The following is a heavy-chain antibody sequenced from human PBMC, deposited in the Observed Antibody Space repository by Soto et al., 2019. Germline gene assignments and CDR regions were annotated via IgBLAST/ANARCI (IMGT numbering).Heavy chain of an antibody. V-gene: IGHV1-46*01. Sequence: ASVKVSCKASGYTFTSYYMHWVRQAPGQGLEWMGIINPSGGSTSYAQKFQGRVTMTRDTSTSTVYMELSSLRSEDTAVYYCARDRSRGYCSGGSCYSDLFDPWGQGTLVTVSS. CDR1: GYTFTSYY. CDR2: INPSGGST. D-gene: IGHD2-15*01. CDR3: ARDRSRGYCSGGSCYSDLFDP. J-gene: IGHJ5*02.